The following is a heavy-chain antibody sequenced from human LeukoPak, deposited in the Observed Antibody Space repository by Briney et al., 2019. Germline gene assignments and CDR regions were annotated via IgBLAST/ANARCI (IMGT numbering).Heavy chain of an antibody. CDR2: IHYNGRT. J-gene: IGHJ4*02. D-gene: IGHD3-10*01. CDR1: GGSISSSSFY. Sequence: PSETLSLTCTVSGGSISSSSFYWGWIRQPPGKGLEWIGSIHYNGRTYQNPSLKSRVTISVDTSYNQFSLKLSSVTAADTAVYYCARDQYVGRGSSLDNWGQGTLVTVSS. V-gene: IGHV4-39*07. CDR3: ARDQYVGRGSSLDN.